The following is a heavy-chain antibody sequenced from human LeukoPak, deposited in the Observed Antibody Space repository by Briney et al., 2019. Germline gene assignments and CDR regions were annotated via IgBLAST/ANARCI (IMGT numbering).Heavy chain of an antibody. CDR2: ISSSGSTI. V-gene: IGHV3-48*03. J-gene: IGHJ5*02. Sequence: GGSLRLSCAASGFTFSSYEMNWVRQAPGKGREWVSYISSSGSTIYYADSVKGRFTISRDNAKNSLYLQMNSLRAEDTAVYYCASSYDFRGVLWFDPWGQGTLVTVSS. D-gene: IGHD3-3*01. CDR1: GFTFSSYE. CDR3: ASSYDFRGVLWFDP.